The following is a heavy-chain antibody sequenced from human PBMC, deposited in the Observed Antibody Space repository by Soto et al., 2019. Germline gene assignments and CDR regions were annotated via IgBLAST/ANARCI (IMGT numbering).Heavy chain of an antibody. V-gene: IGHV3-48*02. CDR3: ARESEWLVDGMDV. D-gene: IGHD6-19*01. Sequence: EVQLVESGGGLVHPGGSLRLSCAASGFTFSSNHMNWVRQAPGKGLEWVSYISKSSSTIYYADSVKGRFTISRDNAKNSLYLQMNSLRDEDTAVYYCARESEWLVDGMDVWGQGTTVTVSS. CDR2: ISKSSSTI. J-gene: IGHJ6*02. CDR1: GFTFSSNH.